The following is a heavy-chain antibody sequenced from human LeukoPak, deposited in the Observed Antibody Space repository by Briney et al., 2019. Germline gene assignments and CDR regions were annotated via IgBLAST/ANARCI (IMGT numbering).Heavy chain of an antibody. V-gene: IGHV1-2*06. Sequence: ASVKVSCKASGYIFTGYYMHWVRQAPGQGLEWMGRIRPNTGGTDYAQKFQGRVTMTRDTSISTAYMELSSLTSDDTAVYHCARAGYSGYDSDYWGQGTLVTVSS. CDR1: GYIFTGYY. J-gene: IGHJ4*02. CDR3: ARAGYSGYDSDY. CDR2: IRPNTGGT. D-gene: IGHD5-12*01.